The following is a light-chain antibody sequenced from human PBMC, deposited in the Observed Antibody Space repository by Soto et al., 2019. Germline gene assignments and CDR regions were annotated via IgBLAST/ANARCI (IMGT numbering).Light chain of an antibody. V-gene: IGLV1-44*01. J-gene: IGLJ2*01. CDR3: AALDDSLNGVV. Sequence: QSVLTQPPSASGTPGQRVTISCSGSISNIGGNTVNWYQQLPGTAPKLLMYTNNQRPSGVPDRFSGSKSGTSASLAISGLQSEDGADYYCAALDDSLNGVVFGGGTQLTVL. CDR1: ISNIGGNT. CDR2: TNN.